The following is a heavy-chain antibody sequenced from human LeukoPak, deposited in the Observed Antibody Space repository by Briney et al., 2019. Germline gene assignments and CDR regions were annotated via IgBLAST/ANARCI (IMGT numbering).Heavy chain of an antibody. Sequence: GESLRLSCAASGFTVRSYYMSWVRQAPGKGLEWVSVISYDGDTYYADSVKGRITISRDISKNTVYLQMNSLRAEDTAAYYCAREYLGVGTIDYWGQGTLVTVSS. D-gene: IGHD1-26*01. J-gene: IGHJ4*02. V-gene: IGHV3-66*01. CDR1: GFTVRSYY. CDR2: ISYDGDT. CDR3: AREYLGVGTIDY.